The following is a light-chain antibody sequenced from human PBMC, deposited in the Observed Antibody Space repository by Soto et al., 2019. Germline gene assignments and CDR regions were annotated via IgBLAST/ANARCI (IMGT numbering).Light chain of an antibody. CDR1: TTDVGGYNY. J-gene: IGLJ2*01. CDR3: SSFTSTSTYVL. Sequence: QSALTQPASVSGSPGQSITISCTGTTTDVGGYNYVSWYQQHPGKAPKLMIHEVSNRPSGVSNRFSGSKSGNTASLTISGLQAEDEADDYCSSFTSTSTYVLFGGGTQLTVL. CDR2: EVS. V-gene: IGLV2-14*01.